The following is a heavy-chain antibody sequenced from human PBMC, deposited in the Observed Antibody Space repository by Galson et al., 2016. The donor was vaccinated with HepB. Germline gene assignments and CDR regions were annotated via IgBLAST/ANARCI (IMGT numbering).Heavy chain of an antibody. CDR1: GGSISSGSYY. V-gene: IGHV4-61*02. J-gene: IGHJ4*02. D-gene: IGHD3-22*01. CDR3: GRSSHYDASSGFSDC. Sequence: TLSLTCTVSGGSISSGSYYWSWIRQPAGKGLEWIGLIYTDKRSNYDPSLKSRVTMAVDTSKNQVSMTLSAVTAADTAVYYCGRSSHYDASSGFSDCWGQGTQVTVSS. CDR2: IYTDKRS.